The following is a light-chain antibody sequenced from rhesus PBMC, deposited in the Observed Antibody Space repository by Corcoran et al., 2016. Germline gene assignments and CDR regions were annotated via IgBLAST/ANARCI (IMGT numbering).Light chain of an antibody. CDR1: QDITNS. CDR3: RQGNSKPIT. J-gene: IGKJ4*01. CDR2: YAN. Sequence: DIQMSQSPSSLSASIGDRFTITCRASQDITNSLNWYHQKAGKAPNFLIYYANTLASWVPSRFSGSGSGTEFTRTISSLKPEDFVTYYSRQGNSKPITFGGGTKVELK. V-gene: IGKV1-32*02.